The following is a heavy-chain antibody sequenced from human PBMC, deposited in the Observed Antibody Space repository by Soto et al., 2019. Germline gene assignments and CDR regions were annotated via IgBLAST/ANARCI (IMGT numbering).Heavy chain of an antibody. CDR1: GYTFTGYY. J-gene: IGHJ4*02. D-gene: IGHD3-9*01. V-gene: IGHV1-2*02. CDR3: ARDLCGHYDILTCYYSARHFL. Sequence: ASVKVSWKASGYTFTGYYMHWVRQAPGQGLEWMGWINPNSGGTNYAQKFQGRVTMTGDTSISTAYMELSRLRSDDTAVYYCARDLCGHYDILTCYYSARHFLWGQGTLVTVSS. CDR2: INPNSGGT.